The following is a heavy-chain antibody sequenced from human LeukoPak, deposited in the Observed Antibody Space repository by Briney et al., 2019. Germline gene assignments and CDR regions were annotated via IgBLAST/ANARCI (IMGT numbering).Heavy chain of an antibody. CDR3: ARAERYYDSSGYYRY. CDR1: GFTFSSYA. CDR2: ISYDGSNK. D-gene: IGHD3-22*01. Sequence: PGRSLRLSCAASGFTFSSYAMHWVRQAPGKGLEWVAVISYDGSNKYYADSVKGRFTISRDNSKNTLYLQMNSLRAEDTAVYYYARAERYYDSSGYYRYWGQGTLVTVSS. J-gene: IGHJ4*02. V-gene: IGHV3-30-3*01.